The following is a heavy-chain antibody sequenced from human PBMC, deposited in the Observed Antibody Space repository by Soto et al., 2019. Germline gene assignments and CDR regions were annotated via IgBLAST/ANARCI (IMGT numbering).Heavy chain of an antibody. D-gene: IGHD5-18*01. CDR3: ARDFYGGYTYGPGDY. V-gene: IGHV3-23*01. Sequence: CGSLRLSCAASGFKSVDYAMGWVRQPPGKGLEWVAAISGTGARTFYLDSVKGRFTISRDNAKRSLYLQMKSLRAEDTAVYYCARDFYGGYTYGPGDYWGQGALVTVSS. CDR2: ISGTGART. CDR1: GFKSVDYA. J-gene: IGHJ4*02.